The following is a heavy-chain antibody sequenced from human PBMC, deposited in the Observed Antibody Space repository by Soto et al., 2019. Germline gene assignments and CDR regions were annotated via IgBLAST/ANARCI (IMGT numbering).Heavy chain of an antibody. CDR2: INPTGGST. CDR3: ARHLAAGDV. Sequence: QVQLVQSGAEVKKPGASVKVSCKASGYTFINYYIHWVRQAPGHGLEWMAIINPTGGSTNYAQKFQGRQTLTVDTSTTTVYMELSSVTSEDTAIYYCARHLAAGDVWGQGTLVTVSS. CDR1: GYTFINYY. J-gene: IGHJ4*02. D-gene: IGHD2-8*02. V-gene: IGHV1-46*01.